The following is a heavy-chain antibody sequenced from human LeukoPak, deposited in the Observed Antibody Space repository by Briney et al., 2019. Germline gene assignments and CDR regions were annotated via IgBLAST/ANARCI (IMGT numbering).Heavy chain of an antibody. J-gene: IGHJ6*03. CDR1: GFTFSSYA. CDR3: AKAAVVPAAIPSYYYYYMDV. CDR2: IRYDGSNK. Sequence: PGRSLRLSCAASGFTFSSYAMHWVRQAPGKGLEWVAFIRYDGSNKYYADSVKGRFTISRDNSKNTLYLQMNSLRAEDTAVYYCAKAAVVPAAIPSYYYYYMDVWGKGTTVTVSS. V-gene: IGHV3-30*02. D-gene: IGHD2-2*01.